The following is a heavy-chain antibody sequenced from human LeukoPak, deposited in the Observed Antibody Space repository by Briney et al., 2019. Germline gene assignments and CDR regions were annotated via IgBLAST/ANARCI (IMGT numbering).Heavy chain of an antibody. CDR2: IIPILGIA. Sequence: SVKVSCKASGGTFSSYAISWVRQAPGQGLEWMGRIIPILGIANYAQKFQGGVTITADKSTSTAYMELSSLRSEDTAVYYCARDLWFGEDYYYGMDVWGQGTTVTVSS. J-gene: IGHJ6*02. V-gene: IGHV1-69*04. CDR1: GGTFSSYA. CDR3: ARDLWFGEDYYYGMDV. D-gene: IGHD3-10*01.